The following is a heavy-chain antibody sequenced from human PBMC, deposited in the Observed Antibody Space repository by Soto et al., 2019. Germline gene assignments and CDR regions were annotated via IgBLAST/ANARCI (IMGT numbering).Heavy chain of an antibody. J-gene: IGHJ3*01. CDR1: GFSLYTSGVG. D-gene: IGHD1-26*01. Sequence: QITLKASGPTLVKPTQTLTLTCTFSGFSLYTSGVGVGWVRQPPGQALEWLALIYWDGDKRYSPALADSLTRTKDTSRDQVVLTVTNMDPIDTATYFCAHAQMGKAFEVWGQGTTVFVS. CDR3: AHAQMGKAFEV. CDR2: IYWDGDK. V-gene: IGHV2-5*02.